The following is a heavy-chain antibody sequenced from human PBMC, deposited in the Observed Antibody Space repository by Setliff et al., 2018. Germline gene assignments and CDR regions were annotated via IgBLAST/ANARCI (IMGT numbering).Heavy chain of an antibody. CDR2: IFYSGDT. V-gene: IGHV4-59*02. CDR1: GASVSSHY. Sequence: PSETLSLTCTVSGASVSSHYWDWIRQPPGKGLEWIGFIFYSGDTNSNPSLKSRVTMSVDTSKNQFSLKLNSVTAADTATYYCARDRSYYASGSFTKWFDYWGQGALVTVSS. J-gene: IGHJ4*02. D-gene: IGHD3-10*01. CDR3: ARDRSYYASGSFTKWFDY.